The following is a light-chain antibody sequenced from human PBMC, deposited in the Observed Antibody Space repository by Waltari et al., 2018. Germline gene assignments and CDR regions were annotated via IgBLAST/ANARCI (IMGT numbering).Light chain of an antibody. CDR1: SSDVGGYNY. J-gene: IGLJ3*02. V-gene: IGLV2-11*03. CDR3: CSYAGSYTLEV. Sequence: TGTSSDVGGYNYVSWYQQHPGKAPKLVIYDVSKRPSGVPDRFSGSKSANTASLTISGLQAEDEADYYCCSYAGSYTLEVFGGGTKLTVL. CDR2: DVS.